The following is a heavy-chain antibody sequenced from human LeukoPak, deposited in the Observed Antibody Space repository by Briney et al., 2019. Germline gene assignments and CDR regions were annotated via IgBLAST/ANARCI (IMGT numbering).Heavy chain of an antibody. CDR1: GFTFSSYS. CDR3: ARAIMTTGIPLTDY. J-gene: IGHJ4*02. Sequence: GGSLRLSCAASGFTFSSYSMNWVRQAPGKGLEWVSSISSSSYIYYADSVKGRFTISRDNAKNSLYLQMNSLRAEDTAVYYCARAIMTTGIPLTDYWGQGTLVTVSS. D-gene: IGHD4-17*01. V-gene: IGHV3-21*01. CDR2: ISSSSYI.